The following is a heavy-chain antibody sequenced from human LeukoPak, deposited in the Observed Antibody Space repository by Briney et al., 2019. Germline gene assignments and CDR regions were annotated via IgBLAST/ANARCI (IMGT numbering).Heavy chain of an antibody. Sequence: SETLSLTCAVYGGSFSGYYWSWIRQPPGKGLEWIGEINHSGSTNYNPSLKSRVTISVDTSKNQFSLKLSSVTAADTAVYYCARVWWRGRAEAYCGGDCPYYFDYWGQGTLVTVSS. CDR1: GGSFSGYY. D-gene: IGHD2-21*02. CDR3: ARVWWRGRAEAYCGGDCPYYFDY. CDR2: INHSGST. V-gene: IGHV4-34*01. J-gene: IGHJ4*02.